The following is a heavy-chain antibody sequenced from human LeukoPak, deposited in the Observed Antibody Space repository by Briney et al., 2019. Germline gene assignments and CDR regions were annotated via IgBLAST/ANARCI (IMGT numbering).Heavy chain of an antibody. CDR2: ISYDGSNK. Sequence: PGGSLRLSCAASGFTFSSYAMHWVRQAPGKGLEWVAVISYDGSNKYYADSVKGRFTISRDNSKNTLYLQMNSLRAEDTAVYYCARAQRYCSGGSCYPEFGWGQGTLVTVSS. CDR3: ARAQRYCSGGSCYPEFG. D-gene: IGHD2-15*01. V-gene: IGHV3-30*01. J-gene: IGHJ4*02. CDR1: GFTFSSYA.